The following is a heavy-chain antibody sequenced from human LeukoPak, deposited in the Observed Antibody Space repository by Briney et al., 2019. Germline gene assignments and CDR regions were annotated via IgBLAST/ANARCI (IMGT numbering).Heavy chain of an antibody. J-gene: IGHJ5*02. D-gene: IGHD3-10*01. CDR2: ISAYNGNT. CDR3: ARAELELLWFGEKPNWFDP. CDR1: GYTFTSYG. V-gene: IGHV1-18*01. Sequence: WASVKVSCKASGYTFTSYGISWVRQAPGQGVEWVGWISAYNGNTNYAQKLQGRVTMTTDTSTSTAYMELRSLRSDDTAVYYCARAELELLWFGEKPNWFDPWGQGTLVTVSS.